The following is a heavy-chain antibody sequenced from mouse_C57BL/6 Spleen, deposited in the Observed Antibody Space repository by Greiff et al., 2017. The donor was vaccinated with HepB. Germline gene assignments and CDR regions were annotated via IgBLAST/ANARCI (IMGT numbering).Heavy chain of an antibody. Sequence: VQLQQSDAELVKPGASVKISCKVSGYTFTDHTIHWMKQRPEQGLEWIGYIYPRDGSTKYNEKFKGKATLTADKSSSTAYMQLNSLTSEDSAVYFCARSLRNYYGSSPAWFAYWGQGTLVTVSA. CDR2: IYPRDGST. CDR3: ARSLRNYYGSSPAWFAY. D-gene: IGHD1-1*01. V-gene: IGHV1-78*01. CDR1: GYTFTDHT. J-gene: IGHJ3*01.